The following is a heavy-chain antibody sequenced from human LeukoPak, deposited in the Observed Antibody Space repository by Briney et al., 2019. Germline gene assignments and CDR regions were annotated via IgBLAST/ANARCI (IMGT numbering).Heavy chain of an antibody. CDR2: ISGSGGLT. V-gene: IGHV3-23*01. J-gene: IGHJ4*02. D-gene: IGHD1-1*01. CDR1: GFTFSSYA. Sequence: GGSLRLSCAASGFTFSSYAINWVRQAPGKGLDWVSAISGSGGLTYYADSVKGRFTISRDNSKNTLYLQMSSLRAEDTAVYYCAKSPKTGFLFDYWGKGTLVTVSS. CDR3: AKSPKTGFLFDY.